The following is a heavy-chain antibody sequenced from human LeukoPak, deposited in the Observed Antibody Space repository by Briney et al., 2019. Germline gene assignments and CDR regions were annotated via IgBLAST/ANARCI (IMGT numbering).Heavy chain of an antibody. V-gene: IGHV3-53*01. J-gene: IGHJ3*01. CDR1: GFTVTSTY. CDR2: IYRGGNT. CDR3: AGCRLDARYP. D-gene: IGHD3-16*02. Sequence: GGSLRLSCAASGFTVTSTYMSWVRQAPGKGLEWVSIIYRGGNTYYADSVKGRFTISRDNSKNMVFLQMNSLRAEDTALFYCAGCRLDARYPWGQGTMVTVSS.